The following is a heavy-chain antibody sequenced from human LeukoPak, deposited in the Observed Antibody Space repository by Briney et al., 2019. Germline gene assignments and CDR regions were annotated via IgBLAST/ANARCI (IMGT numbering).Heavy chain of an antibody. V-gene: IGHV3-23*01. Sequence: PGGSLRLSCAASGFTFSSYAMSWVRQAPGKGLEWVSAISGSGGSTYYADSVKGRFTISRDNSKNTLYLQMNSLRAEDTAVYYCAKEATATYYYYYGMDVWGQGTTVAVSS. J-gene: IGHJ6*02. CDR2: ISGSGGST. D-gene: IGHD5-18*01. CDR1: GFTFSSYA. CDR3: AKEATATYYYYYGMDV.